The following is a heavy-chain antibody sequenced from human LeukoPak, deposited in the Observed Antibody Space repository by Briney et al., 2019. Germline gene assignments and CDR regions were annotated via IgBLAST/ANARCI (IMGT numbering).Heavy chain of an antibody. J-gene: IGHJ4*02. V-gene: IGHV3-48*04. Sequence: GGSLRLSCAASGFTFSSYSMNWVRQAPGKGLEWVSYISSSSTIYYADSVKGRFTISRDNAKNSLYLQTNSLRAEDTAVYYCARAVPSTYCYDSSGYPDYWGQGTLVTVSS. CDR3: ARAVPSTYCYDSSGYPDY. CDR2: ISSSSTI. CDR1: GFTFSSYS. D-gene: IGHD3-22*01.